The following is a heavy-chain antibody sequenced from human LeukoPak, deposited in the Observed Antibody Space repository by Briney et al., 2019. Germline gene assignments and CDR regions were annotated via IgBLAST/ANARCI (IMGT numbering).Heavy chain of an antibody. J-gene: IGHJ5*02. CDR2: ISYSGST. Sequence: NPSETLSLTCTVSGGSISSYHWGWIRQPPGKGLEWIGYISYSGSTNYIPSLKSRVTILVDTSKNQFSLKLTSVTAADTAVYYCARDGGLRLGELSSWGQGTLVTVSS. CDR1: GGSISSYH. CDR3: ARDGGLRLGELSS. D-gene: IGHD3-16*02. V-gene: IGHV4-59*12.